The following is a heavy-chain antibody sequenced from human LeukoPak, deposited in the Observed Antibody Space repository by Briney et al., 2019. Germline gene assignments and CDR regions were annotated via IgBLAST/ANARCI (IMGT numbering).Heavy chain of an antibody. J-gene: IGHJ4*01. V-gene: IGHV3-7*01. CDR3: ARGGTFVSDY. Sequence: QPGGSLRLSCAASGFTFSTFWMSWVRQAPGKGLEWVANINQDGSEKYYVGSMKGRFTVSRDNAKNSLYLQMDSLRAEDTAVYYCARGGTFVSDYWGHGTLVTVSS. D-gene: IGHD1-1*01. CDR1: GFTFSTFW. CDR2: INQDGSEK.